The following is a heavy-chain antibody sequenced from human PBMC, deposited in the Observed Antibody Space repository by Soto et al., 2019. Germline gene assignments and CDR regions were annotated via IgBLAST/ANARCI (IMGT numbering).Heavy chain of an antibody. CDR3: ARVRGRVYYDFWSGYSDY. Sequence: PGGSLRLSCAASGFTFSSYSMNWVRQAPGKGLEWVSYISSSSSTIYYADSVKGRFTISRDNAKNSLYLQMNSLRAEDTAVYYCARVRGRVYYDFWSGYSDYWGQGTLVTVSS. J-gene: IGHJ4*02. CDR1: GFTFSSYS. V-gene: IGHV3-48*01. CDR2: ISSSSSTI. D-gene: IGHD3-3*01.